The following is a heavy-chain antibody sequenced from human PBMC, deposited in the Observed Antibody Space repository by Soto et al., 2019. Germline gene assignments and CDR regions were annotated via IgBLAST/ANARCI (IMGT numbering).Heavy chain of an antibody. D-gene: IGHD3-3*01. CDR2: IYYSGST. J-gene: IGHJ4*02. V-gene: IGHV4-39*01. CDR1: GGSISSSSYY. CDR3: ARHYDFWSGYYFDY. Sequence: QLQLQESGPGLVKPSETLSLTCTVSGGSISSSSYYWGWIRQPPGEGLEGIGSIYYSGSTYYNPSLKSRVTISVDTSKNQSSLKLSPVTAADTAVYYCARHYDFWSGYYFDYWGQGTLVTVSS.